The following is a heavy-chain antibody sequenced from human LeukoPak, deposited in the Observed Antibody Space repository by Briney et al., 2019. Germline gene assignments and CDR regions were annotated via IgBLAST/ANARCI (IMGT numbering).Heavy chain of an antibody. D-gene: IGHD6-13*01. J-gene: IGHJ3*02. CDR1: GFTFSSYG. CDR2: IWSDGTNK. Sequence: HPGGSLRLSCAASGFTFSSYGMHWVRQAPGKGLEWVAVIWSDGTNKYYADSVKGRFTISRDNSKNTLSLQMNSLRAEDTAVYYCARDGGAAAGLDAFDIWGQGTMVTVSS. CDR3: ARDGGAAAGLDAFDI. V-gene: IGHV3-33*01.